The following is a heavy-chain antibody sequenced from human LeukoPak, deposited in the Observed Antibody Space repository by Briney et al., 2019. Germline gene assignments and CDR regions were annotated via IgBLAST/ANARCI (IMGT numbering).Heavy chain of an antibody. V-gene: IGHV3-23*01. CDR3: AKSLQLGWGSMWIY. D-gene: IGHD5-24*01. Sequence: GGSLRLFCAASGFTFSSYAMNWVRQAPGKGLEWASSIGPGVGSTYYADFVKGRFTISRDNSRNTLYLQMNSLRAEDTALYYCAKSLQLGWGSMWIYWGQRILVTVSS. CDR1: GFTFSSYA. CDR2: IGPGVGST. J-gene: IGHJ4*02.